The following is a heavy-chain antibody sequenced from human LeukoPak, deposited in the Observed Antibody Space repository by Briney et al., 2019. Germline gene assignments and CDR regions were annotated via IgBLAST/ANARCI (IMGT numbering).Heavy chain of an antibody. V-gene: IGHV3-74*01. CDR1: GFTFSSYW. CDR2: IKSDGST. J-gene: IGHJ1*01. D-gene: IGHD3-22*01. CDR3: ARAPSEIGGYYPEYFRH. Sequence: GGSLRLSWAASGFTFSSYWMHWVRQAPGKGLLWVSRIKSDGSTRYAASVKGRFTISRDNAKNTVSLQMNSLRAEDTGVYYCARAPSEIGGYYPEYFRHWGQGTLVTVSP.